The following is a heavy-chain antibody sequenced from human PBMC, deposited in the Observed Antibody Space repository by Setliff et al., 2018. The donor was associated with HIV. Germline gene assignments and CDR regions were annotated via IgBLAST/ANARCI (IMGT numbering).Heavy chain of an antibody. CDR3: ARCFSVYSSSDPLLNWFDP. V-gene: IGHV1-3*01. J-gene: IGHJ5*02. D-gene: IGHD6-6*01. CDR1: GDTFSSYA. CDR2: INAGNGNT. Sequence: GASVKFSCKASGDTFSSYAISWVRQAPGQRLEWMGWINAGNGNTKYSQKFQGRVTITRDTSASTAYMELSSLRSEDTAVYYCARCFSVYSSSDPLLNWFDPWGQGTLVTVSS.